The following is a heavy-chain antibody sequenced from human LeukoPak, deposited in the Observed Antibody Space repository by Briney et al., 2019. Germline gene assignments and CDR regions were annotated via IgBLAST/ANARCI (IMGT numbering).Heavy chain of an antibody. Sequence: GGSLRLSCAASGFTFSSYGMHWVRQAPGKGLEWVAVISYDGSNKYYADSVKGRFTISRDNSKNTLYLQMNSLRAEDTALYYCASSSSWYLYMDVWGKGTTVTVSS. CDR3: ASSSSWYLYMDV. CDR1: GFTFSSYG. D-gene: IGHD6-13*01. J-gene: IGHJ6*03. CDR2: ISYDGSNK. V-gene: IGHV3-30*03.